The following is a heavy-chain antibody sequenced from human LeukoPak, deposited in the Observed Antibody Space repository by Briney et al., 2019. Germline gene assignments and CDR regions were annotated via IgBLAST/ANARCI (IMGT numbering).Heavy chain of an antibody. CDR1: GYTFTGYY. D-gene: IGHD3-16*01. CDR3: ARDYGASEYDY. V-gene: IGHV1-2*02. Sequence: ASVTVSCTASGYTFTGYYMHWVRQAPGQGLEWMGWVNPNSGGTNYAQKFQGRVTMTRDTSISTAYMELSRLRSDDTAVYYCARDYGASEYDYWGQGTLVTVSS. J-gene: IGHJ4*02. CDR2: VNPNSGGT.